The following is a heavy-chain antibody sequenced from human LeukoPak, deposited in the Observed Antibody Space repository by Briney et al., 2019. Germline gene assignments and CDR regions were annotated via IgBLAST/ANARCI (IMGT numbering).Heavy chain of an antibody. CDR3: ARDKIRLGELSLLVS. D-gene: IGHD3-16*02. J-gene: IGHJ5*02. V-gene: IGHV1-2*02. CDR2: INPNSGGT. Sequence: VASVKVSCKASGYTFTGYYMHWVRQAPGQGLEWMGRINPNSGGTNYAQKFQGRVTMTRDTSINTAYMELSRLRSDDTAVYYCARDKIRLGELSLLVSWGQGTLVTVSS. CDR1: GYTFTGYY.